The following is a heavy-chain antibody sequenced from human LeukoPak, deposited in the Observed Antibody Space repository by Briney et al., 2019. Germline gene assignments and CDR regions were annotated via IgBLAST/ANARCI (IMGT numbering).Heavy chain of an antibody. CDR3: ARGKRPTDITIFLTPYCCHMDV. CDR1: AGTFADYT. J-gene: IGHJ6*03. CDR2: IIPSYGTT. Sequence: SVTVSCKASAGTFADYTNSWVRHAPGQGLERMGGIIPSYGTTNYAQKFQGRVTIQTGESTSTAYLEMRMLRFEDTAVYYGARGKRPTDITIFLTPYCCHMDVWGRGTAVTVS. V-gene: IGHV1-69*05. D-gene: IGHD2/OR15-2a*01.